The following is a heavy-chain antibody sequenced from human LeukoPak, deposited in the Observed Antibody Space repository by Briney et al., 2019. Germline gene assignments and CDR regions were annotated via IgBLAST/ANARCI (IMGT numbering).Heavy chain of an antibody. J-gene: IGHJ6*02. CDR1: GFTFSSYW. D-gene: IGHD6-13*01. V-gene: IGHV3-7*04. Sequence: PGGSLRLSCVASGFTFSSYWMSCVRQAPGKGLEWVANIKHDGTQNYYVDSVKGRFTISRDNAKNSLYLQMNSLRAEETAVYYCARLRPYSSDWYAYYGMDVWGQGTTVTVSS. CDR2: IKHDGTQN. CDR3: ARLRPYSSDWYAYYGMDV.